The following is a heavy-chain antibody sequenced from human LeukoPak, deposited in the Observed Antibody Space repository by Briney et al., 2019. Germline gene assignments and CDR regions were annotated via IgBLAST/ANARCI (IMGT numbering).Heavy chain of an antibody. J-gene: IGHJ4*02. CDR1: GYSISSGHY. Sequence: SETLSLTCAVSGYSISSGHYWGWIRQPPGKGLEWIGSIYHSGSTYYNPSLKSRVTISVDTSNNQFSLKLSSVTAADTAVYYCVGSSSWYHFDYWGQGTLVTVSS. CDR3: VGSSSWYHFDY. D-gene: IGHD6-13*01. V-gene: IGHV4-38-2*01. CDR2: IYHSGST.